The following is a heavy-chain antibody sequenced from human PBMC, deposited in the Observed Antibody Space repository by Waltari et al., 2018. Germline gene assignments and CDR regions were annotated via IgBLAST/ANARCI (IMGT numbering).Heavy chain of an antibody. CDR1: GFTFDDYA. J-gene: IGHJ4*02. V-gene: IGHV3-9*03. D-gene: IGHD2-15*01. CDR2: ISWNSGSI. Sequence: EVQLVESGGGLVQPGRSLRLSCAASGFTFDDYAMHWVRQAPGKGLEWVSGISWNSGSIGYADSVKGRFTISRDNAKNSLYLQMNSLRAEDMALYYCAKEGNCSGGSCYSGYFDYWGQGTLVTVSS. CDR3: AKEGNCSGGSCYSGYFDY.